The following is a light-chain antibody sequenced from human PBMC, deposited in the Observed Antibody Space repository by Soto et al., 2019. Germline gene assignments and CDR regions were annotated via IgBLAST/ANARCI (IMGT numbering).Light chain of an antibody. Sequence: QSVLTQPASVSGSPGQSITISCTGTSSDVGAYNYVSWYQQYPGKAPKLMIYEVSNGPSGDSNRFSGSKSGNTASLTISGLQEEDAADYYCSSSTTGATYVFGSGTKVTVL. V-gene: IGLV2-14*01. CDR3: SSSTTGATYV. J-gene: IGLJ1*01. CDR1: SSDVGAYNY. CDR2: EVS.